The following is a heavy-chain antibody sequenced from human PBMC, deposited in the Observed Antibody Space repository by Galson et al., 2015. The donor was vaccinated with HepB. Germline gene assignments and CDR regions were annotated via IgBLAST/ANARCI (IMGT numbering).Heavy chain of an antibody. J-gene: IGHJ4*02. CDR2: INTNTGNP. CDR1: GYTFTSYA. CDR3: ARVKLNGGTVAGGVGY. V-gene: IGHV7-4-1*02. Sequence: SVKVSCKASGYTFTSYAMNWVRQAPGQGLEWMGWINTNTGNPTYAQGFTGRVVFSSDTSVSTAYLQISSLKAEDTAVYYCARVKLNGGTVAGGVGYWGQGTLVTVSS. D-gene: IGHD6-19*01.